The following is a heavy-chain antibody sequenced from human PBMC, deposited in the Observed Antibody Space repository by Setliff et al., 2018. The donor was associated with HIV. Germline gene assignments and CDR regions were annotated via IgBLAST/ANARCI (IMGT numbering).Heavy chain of an antibody. J-gene: IGHJ5*02. CDR3: AKRTFGSGRFDP. CDR1: GDSISSGSYY. V-gene: IGHV4-61*09. D-gene: IGHD6-19*01. CDR2: IHTTGST. Sequence: SETLSLTCSVSGDSISSGSYYWSWIRLPAGKGLEWIGQIHTTGSTNYNPSLKSRVTIPMDTSKNQFSLNLNSVTATDTAVYYCAKRTFGSGRFDPWGQGTPVTVSS.